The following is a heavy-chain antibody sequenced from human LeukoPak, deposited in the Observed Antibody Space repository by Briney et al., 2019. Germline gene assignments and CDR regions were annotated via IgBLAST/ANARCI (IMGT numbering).Heavy chain of an antibody. J-gene: IGHJ4*02. CDR1: GVSITSSRYY. CDR2: IYHSGIT. D-gene: IGHD1-26*01. Sequence: SETLSLTCTVSGVSITSSRYYWGWIRQPPGKGLEWIGSIYHSGITYYNSSLQSRVTISVDTSKNQFSLKLSSVTAADTAIYYCARRQPSGSYLDYWGQGTLVTVSS. CDR3: ARRQPSGSYLDY. V-gene: IGHV4-39*01.